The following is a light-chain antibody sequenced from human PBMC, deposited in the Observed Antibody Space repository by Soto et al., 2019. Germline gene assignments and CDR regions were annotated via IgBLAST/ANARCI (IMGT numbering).Light chain of an antibody. J-gene: IGLJ2*01. V-gene: IGLV2-11*01. CDR1: SSDVGGYNY. CDR2: DVS. CDR3: CSYAGSYVV. Sequence: QSALTQPRSVSGSPGQSVTISCTGTSSDVGGYNYVSWYQQHPGKAPKLMIYDVSKRPSGVPDRFSGSKSGNTASLTISGLQAEDEADYYCCSYAGSYVVFGGGTKLTAL.